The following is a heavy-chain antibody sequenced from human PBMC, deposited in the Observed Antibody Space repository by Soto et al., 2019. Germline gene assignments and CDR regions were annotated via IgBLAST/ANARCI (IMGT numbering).Heavy chain of an antibody. J-gene: IGHJ4*02. CDR3: ARDKITGLFDY. CDR2: IYYSGST. D-gene: IGHD2-8*02. Sequence: SETLSLTCTVSGGSISSSSYYWGWIRQPPGKGLEWIGSIYYSGSTHYNPSLKSRVTISVDTSKNQFSLKLTSVTAADTAVYYCARDKITGLFDYWGQGTLVTVSS. V-gene: IGHV4-39*02. CDR1: GGSISSSSYY.